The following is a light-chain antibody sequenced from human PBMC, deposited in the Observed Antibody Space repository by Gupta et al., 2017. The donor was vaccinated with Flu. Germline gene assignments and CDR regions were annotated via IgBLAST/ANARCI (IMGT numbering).Light chain of an antibody. Sequence: EIVLTQSPGTLSLSPGEGATLSCRASQSISSSVLAWYHQKPGQAPRLLIYGTSSRATGIPDRFSGSGSGTDFTLTISRLEPEDFAVYYCQQWGSLPITVGQGTRLEIK. CDR2: GTS. V-gene: IGKV3-20*01. CDR1: QSISSSV. CDR3: QQWGSLPIT. J-gene: IGKJ5*01.